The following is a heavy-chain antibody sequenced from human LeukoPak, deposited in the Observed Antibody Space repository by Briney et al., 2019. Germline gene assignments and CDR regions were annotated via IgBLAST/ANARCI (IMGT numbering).Heavy chain of an antibody. J-gene: IGHJ4*02. CDR2: ISAYNGNT. V-gene: IGHV1-18*01. CDR3: ARDRTKRDILTGYADY. D-gene: IGHD3-9*01. Sequence: ASVKVPCKASGYTFTSYGISWVRQAPGQGLEWMGWISAYNGNTNYAQKLQGRVTMTTDTSTSTAYMELRSLRSDDTAVYYCARDRTKRDILTGYADYWGQGTLVTVSS. CDR1: GYTFTSYG.